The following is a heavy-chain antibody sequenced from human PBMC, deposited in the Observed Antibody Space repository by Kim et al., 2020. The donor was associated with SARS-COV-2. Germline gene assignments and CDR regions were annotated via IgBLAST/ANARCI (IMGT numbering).Heavy chain of an antibody. Sequence: SETLSLTCTVSGGSISSYYWSWIRQPPGKGLEWIGYIYYSENTNYNPSLKSRVTISVDTSKNQFSLKLSSVTAADTAVYYCARGYSSSSGWFDPWGQGTLVTVSS. V-gene: IGHV4-59*08. CDR2: IYYSENT. CDR1: GGSISSYY. D-gene: IGHD6-6*01. J-gene: IGHJ5*02. CDR3: ARGYSSSSGWFDP.